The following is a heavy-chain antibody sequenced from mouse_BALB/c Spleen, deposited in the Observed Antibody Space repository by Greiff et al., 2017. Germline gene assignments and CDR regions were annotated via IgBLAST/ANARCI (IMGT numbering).Heavy chain of an antibody. CDR3: ARQGTVVALYAMDY. CDR1: GYSFTGYY. D-gene: IGHD1-1*01. J-gene: IGHJ4*01. V-gene: IGHV1-31*01. Sequence: VQLKESGPELVKPGASVKISCKASGYSFTGYYMHWVKQSHVKSLEWIGRINPYNGATSYNQNFKDKASLTVDKSSSTAYMELHSLTSEDSAVYYCARQGTVVALYAMDYWGQGTSVTVSS. CDR2: INPYNGAT.